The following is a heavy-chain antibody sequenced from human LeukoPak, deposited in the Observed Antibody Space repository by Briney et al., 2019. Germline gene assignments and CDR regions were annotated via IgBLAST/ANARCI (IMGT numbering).Heavy chain of an antibody. CDR2: INQDGSEK. D-gene: IGHD5-18*01. Sequence: GGSLRLSCAASGFTFSSYWMSWVRQAPGKGLKWVANINQDGSEKYYVDSVKGRFTLSSDNAKNSLYLQMNSLRAEDTAVYYCARDGNSYGYDYWGQGTLVTVSS. CDR3: ARDGNSYGYDY. CDR1: GFTFSSYW. J-gene: IGHJ4*02. V-gene: IGHV3-7*01.